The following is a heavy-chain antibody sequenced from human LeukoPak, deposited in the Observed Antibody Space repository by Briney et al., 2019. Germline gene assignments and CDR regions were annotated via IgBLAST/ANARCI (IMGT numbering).Heavy chain of an antibody. Sequence: PGGSLRLSCAASGFTFSNAWMSWLRQAPGKGLEWVGRIKSKSAGGKTDYAAPMKGRFTISRDDSKNTLYLQMNSLKTEDTAVYYCTAEYDSSGYYPWFFDLWGRGTLVTASS. D-gene: IGHD3-22*01. CDR3: TAEYDSSGYYPWFFDL. J-gene: IGHJ2*01. CDR2: IKSKSAGGKT. V-gene: IGHV3-15*01. CDR1: GFTFSNAW.